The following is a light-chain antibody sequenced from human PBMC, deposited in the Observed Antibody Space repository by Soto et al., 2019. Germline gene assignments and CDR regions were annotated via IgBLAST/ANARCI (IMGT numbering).Light chain of an antibody. J-gene: IGLJ2*01. CDR1: SSNIGAGYD. Sequence: QSVLTQPPSVSGAPGQRVTISCTGSSSNIGAGYDVHWYQRLPGTAPKLLIYGNSNRPSGVPDRFSGSKSGTSASLAITGLQAEDEADYCCQSYDSSLSRLFGGGTKLTVL. CDR3: QSYDSSLSRL. CDR2: GNS. V-gene: IGLV1-40*01.